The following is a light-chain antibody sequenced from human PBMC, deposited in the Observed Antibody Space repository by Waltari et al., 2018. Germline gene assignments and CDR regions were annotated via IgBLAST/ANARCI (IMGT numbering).Light chain of an antibody. CDR3: LLSYSGALVV. Sequence: QAVVTQEPSLTVSPGGTVTLTCGSSTGAVPRGPYPYWFQQKPGQAPRTLIYDTSNKHSWTPARFSGSLLGGKAALTLSGAQPEDEAEYYCLLSYSGALVVFGGGTKLTVL. CDR2: DTS. CDR1: TGAVPRGPY. J-gene: IGLJ2*01. V-gene: IGLV7-46*01.